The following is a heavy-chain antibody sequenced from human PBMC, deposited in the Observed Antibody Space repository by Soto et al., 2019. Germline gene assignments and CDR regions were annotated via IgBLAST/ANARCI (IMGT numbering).Heavy chain of an antibody. Sequence: SETLSLTCTVSGGSISSSSYYWGWIRQPPGKGLEWIGSIYYSGSTYYNPSLKSRVTISVDTSKNQFSLKLSSVTAADTAVYYCARLRRLRNRWFDHWGQGTLVT. V-gene: IGHV4-39*01. J-gene: IGHJ5*02. CDR1: GGSISSSSYY. CDR2: IYYSGST. CDR3: ARLRRLRNRWFDH. D-gene: IGHD5-12*01.